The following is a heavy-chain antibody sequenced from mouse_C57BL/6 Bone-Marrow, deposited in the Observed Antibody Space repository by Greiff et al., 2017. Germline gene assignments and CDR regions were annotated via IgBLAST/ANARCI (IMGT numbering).Heavy chain of an antibody. D-gene: IGHD2-4*01. Sequence: QVQLQQPGAELVKPGASVKLSCKASGYTFTSYWMHWVKQRPGQGLEWIGMIHPNSGSTNYNEKFKSKATLTVDKSSSTAYMQLSSLTSEDSAVYYGERARLRLAAWFAYWGQGTLVTVAA. J-gene: IGHJ3*01. V-gene: IGHV1-64*01. CDR2: IHPNSGST. CDR1: GYTFTSYW. CDR3: ERARLRLAAWFAY.